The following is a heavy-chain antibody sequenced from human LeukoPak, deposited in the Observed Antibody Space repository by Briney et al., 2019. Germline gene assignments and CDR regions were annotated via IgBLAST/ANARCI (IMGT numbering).Heavy chain of an antibody. CDR3: ASPASELWTLFDY. CDR2: ISYDGSNK. Sequence: QPGGSLRLSCAASGFTFSSYAMHWVRQAPGKGLEWVAVISYDGSNKYYADSVKGRFTISRDNSKNTLYLQMNSLRAEDTAVYYCASPASELWTLFDYWGQGTLVTVPS. J-gene: IGHJ4*02. V-gene: IGHV3-30*04. CDR1: GFTFSSYA. D-gene: IGHD3-10*01.